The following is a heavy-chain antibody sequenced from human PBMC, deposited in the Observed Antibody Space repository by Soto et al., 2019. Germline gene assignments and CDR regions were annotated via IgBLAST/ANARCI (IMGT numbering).Heavy chain of an antibody. D-gene: IGHD3-3*01. CDR2: IYYSGST. V-gene: IGHV4-31*03. CDR3: ARAHFWSGYYGSPWFDP. CDR1: GGSISSGGYY. Sequence: SETLSLTCTVSGGSISSGGYYWSWIRQHPGKGLEWIGYIYYSGSTYYNPSLKSRVTISVDTSKNQFSLKLSSVTAADTAVYYCARAHFWSGYYGSPWFDPWGQGTLVTVSS. J-gene: IGHJ5*02.